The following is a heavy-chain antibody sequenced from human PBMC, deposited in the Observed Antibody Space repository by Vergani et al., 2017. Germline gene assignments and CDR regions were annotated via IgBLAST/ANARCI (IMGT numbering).Heavy chain of an antibody. CDR2: INPSGGST. V-gene: IGHV1-46*01. J-gene: IGHJ6*03. CDR1: GYTFTSYD. D-gene: IGHD2/OR15-2a*01. Sequence: QVQLVQSGAEVKKPGASVKVSCKASGYTFTSYDINWVRQATGQGLEWMGIINPSGGSTSYAQKFQGRVTMTRDKSTSTVYMELSSLRSEDTAVYYCARGINYYYYMDVWGKGTTVTVSS. CDR3: ARGINYYYYMDV.